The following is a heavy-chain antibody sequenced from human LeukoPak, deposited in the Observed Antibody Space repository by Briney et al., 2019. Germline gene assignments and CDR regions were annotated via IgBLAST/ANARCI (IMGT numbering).Heavy chain of an antibody. CDR1: GFTVSSNY. J-gene: IGHJ4*02. V-gene: IGHV3-66*01. CDR2: IYSGGST. CDR3: ASNNYGSGSYV. Sequence: PGGSLRLSCAASGFTVSSNYMSWVRQAPGKGLEWVSVIYSGGSTYYADSVKGRFTISRDNSKNTLYLQMSSLRAEDTAVYYCASNNYGSGSYVWGQGTLVTVSS. D-gene: IGHD3-10*01.